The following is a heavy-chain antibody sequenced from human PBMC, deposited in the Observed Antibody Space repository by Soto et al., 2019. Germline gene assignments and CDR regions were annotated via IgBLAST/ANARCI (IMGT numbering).Heavy chain of an antibody. Sequence: PGGSLRLSCAASGFTFISYGIHLVRHSPFKWLEWVAVIWYDGSNKYYADSVKGRFIISRDNSKNTLYLQMNSLRAEDTAVYYCARELGYCSSTSCYKGYYGMDVWGPGTTVTVSS. D-gene: IGHD2-2*02. V-gene: IGHV3-33*01. CDR3: ARELGYCSSTSCYKGYYGMDV. J-gene: IGHJ6*02. CDR2: IWYDGSNK. CDR1: GFTFISYG.